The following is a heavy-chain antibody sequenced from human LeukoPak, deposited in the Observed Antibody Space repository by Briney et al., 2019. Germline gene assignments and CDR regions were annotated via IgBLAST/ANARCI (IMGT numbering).Heavy chain of an antibody. Sequence: GASVKVSCKASGYTFTSYGISWVRQAPGQGLEWMGWISAYNGNTNYAQKLQGRVTMTTDTSTSTAYMELRSLRSNDTAVYYCARDPTRVAIHQFDYWGQGTLVTVPS. CDR1: GYTFTSYG. CDR3: ARDPTRVAIHQFDY. CDR2: ISAYNGNT. V-gene: IGHV1-18*01. J-gene: IGHJ4*02. D-gene: IGHD2-2*02.